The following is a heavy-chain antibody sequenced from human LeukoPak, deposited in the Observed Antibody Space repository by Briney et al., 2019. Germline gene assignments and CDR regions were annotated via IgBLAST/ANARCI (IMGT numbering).Heavy chain of an antibody. CDR3: AKTYSGNYQLFDY. D-gene: IGHD1-26*01. CDR2: ISYDGSNK. V-gene: IGHV3-30-3*02. Sequence: GRSLRLSCAASGFTFSSYAMHWVRQAPGKGLEWVAVISYDGSNKYYADSVKGRFTISRDNSKNTLYLQMNSLRAEDTAVYYCAKTYSGNYQLFDYWGQGTLVTVSS. CDR1: GFTFSSYA. J-gene: IGHJ4*02.